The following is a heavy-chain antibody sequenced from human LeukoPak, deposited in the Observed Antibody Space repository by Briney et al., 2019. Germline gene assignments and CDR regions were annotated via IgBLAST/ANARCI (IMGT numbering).Heavy chain of an antibody. CDR1: GFTFSDYY. V-gene: IGHV3-11*06. CDR2: ISSSSSYT. D-gene: IGHD1-26*01. Sequence: GGSLRLSCAASGFTFSDYYMSWIRQAPGKGLEWVSYISSSSSYTNYADSVKGRFTISRDNSKNTLYLQKNSLRAEDTAVYYCARDPPTVLSPVDYFDYWGQGTLVTVSS. J-gene: IGHJ4*02. CDR3: ARDPPTVLSPVDYFDY.